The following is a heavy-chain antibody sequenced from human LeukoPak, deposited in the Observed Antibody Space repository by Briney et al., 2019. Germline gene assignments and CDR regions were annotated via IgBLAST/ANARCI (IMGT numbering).Heavy chain of an antibody. Sequence: SETLSLTSTVSGDSISGYYWSWIRQTPGKGLEWIGYIHSSGNTHYNPSLRSRVTMSVDTSKNQFSLRLTSGTAADTAVYFCARGYFDTSGNSNPFDYWGQGALVTVSS. D-gene: IGHD4-23*01. J-gene: IGHJ4*02. CDR1: GDSISGYY. V-gene: IGHV4-4*09. CDR2: IHSSGNT. CDR3: ARGYFDTSGNSNPFDY.